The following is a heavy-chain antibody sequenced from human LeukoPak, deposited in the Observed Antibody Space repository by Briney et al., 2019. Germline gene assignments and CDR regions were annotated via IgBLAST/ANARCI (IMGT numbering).Heavy chain of an antibody. CDR2: IRYDGSNK. CDR1: GFTFSSYA. D-gene: IGHD5-12*01. J-gene: IGHJ4*02. V-gene: IGHV3-30*02. CDR3: AKERVGYDPHFDY. Sequence: GGSLRLSCAASGFTFSSYAMSWVRQAPGKGLEWVAFIRYDGSNKYYADSVKGRFTISRDNSKNTLYLQMNSLRAEDTAVYYCAKERVGYDPHFDYWGQGTLVTVSS.